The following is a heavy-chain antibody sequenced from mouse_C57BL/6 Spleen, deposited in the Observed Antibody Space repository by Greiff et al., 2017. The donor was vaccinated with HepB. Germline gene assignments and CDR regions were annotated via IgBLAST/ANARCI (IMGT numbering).Heavy chain of an antibody. CDR3: ARRGKTGTYFDV. CDR1: GFTFSDYG. CDR2: ISNLAYSI. J-gene: IGHJ1*03. V-gene: IGHV5-15*04. D-gene: IGHD4-1*01. Sequence: EVKLEESGGGLVQPGGSLKLSCAASGFTFSDYGMAWVRQAPRKGPEWVAFISNLAYSIYYADTVTGRFTISRENAKNTLYLEMSSLRSEDTAMYYCARRGKTGTYFDVWGTGTTVTVSS.